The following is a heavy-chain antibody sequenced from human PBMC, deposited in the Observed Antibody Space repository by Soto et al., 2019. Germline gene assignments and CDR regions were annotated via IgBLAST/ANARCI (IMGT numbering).Heavy chain of an antibody. Sequence: SVKVSCKASGGTFSSYAISWVRQAPGQGLEWMGGIIPIFGTANYAQKFQGRVTITADESTSTAYMELSGLRSEDTAVYYCARSSIAARVYYYYGMDVWGQGTTVTVSS. D-gene: IGHD6-6*01. CDR3: ARSSIAARVYYYYGMDV. J-gene: IGHJ6*02. CDR1: GGTFSSYA. V-gene: IGHV1-69*13. CDR2: IIPIFGTA.